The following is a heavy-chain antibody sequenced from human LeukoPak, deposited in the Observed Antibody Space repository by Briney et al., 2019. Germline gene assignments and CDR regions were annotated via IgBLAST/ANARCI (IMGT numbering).Heavy chain of an antibody. J-gene: IGHJ5*02. V-gene: IGHV1-69*05. D-gene: IGHD6-25*01. Sequence: SVKVSCKASGGTFSNYAVSWVRQAPGQGLEWLGGIIPMFGAAKYAQKFQGRVTVTTDEGTTTAYMELISLRSEDTAVYYCVTRQALRGRHRAFDPWGQGTLVTVTS. CDR3: VTRQALRGRHRAFDP. CDR2: IIPMFGAA. CDR1: GGTFSNYA.